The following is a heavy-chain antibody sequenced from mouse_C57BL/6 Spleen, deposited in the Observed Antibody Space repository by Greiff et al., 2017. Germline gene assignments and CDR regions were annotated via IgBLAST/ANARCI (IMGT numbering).Heavy chain of an antibody. Sequence: QVQLQQSGAELVKPGASVKLSCKASGYTFTSYWMHWVKQRPGQGLEWIGMIHPNSGSTNYNEKFKSKATLTVDKSSSTAYMQLSSLTYEDSAVYYCAREGPYYFDYWGQGTTLTVSS. CDR2: IHPNSGST. V-gene: IGHV1-64*01. D-gene: IGHD3-3*01. CDR1: GYTFTSYW. CDR3: AREGPYYFDY. J-gene: IGHJ2*01.